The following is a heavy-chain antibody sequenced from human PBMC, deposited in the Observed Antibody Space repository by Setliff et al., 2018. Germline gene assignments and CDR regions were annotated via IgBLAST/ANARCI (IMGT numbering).Heavy chain of an antibody. J-gene: IGHJ4*02. CDR1: GYSISSGYY. CDR3: ARQVYGIFDY. D-gene: IGHD4-17*01. Sequence: PSETLSLTCAVSGYSISSGYYWSWIRQPPGKGLEWIGYIYYSGSTNYNPSLKSRVTISVDTSKNQFSLKLSSVTAADTAVYYCARQVYGIFDYWGQGTLVTVSS. V-gene: IGHV4-61*01. CDR2: IYYSGST.